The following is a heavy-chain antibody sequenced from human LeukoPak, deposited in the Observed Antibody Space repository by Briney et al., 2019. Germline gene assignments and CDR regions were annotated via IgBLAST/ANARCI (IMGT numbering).Heavy chain of an antibody. CDR2: ISSSSTYI. J-gene: IGHJ4*02. CDR1: GFTVSSNY. D-gene: IGHD1-26*01. CDR3: ARDVGVVGAYFDY. Sequence: GGSLRLSCAASGFTVSSNYMSWVRQAPGKGLEWVSSISSSSTYIYYADSVKGRFTISRDNAKNSLYLQMNSLRAEDTAVYYCARDVGVVGAYFDYWGQGTLVTVAS. V-gene: IGHV3-21*01.